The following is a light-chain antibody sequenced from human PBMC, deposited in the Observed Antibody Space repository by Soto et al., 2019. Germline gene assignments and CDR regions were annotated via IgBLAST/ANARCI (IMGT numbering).Light chain of an antibody. CDR1: SSNIGADYH. Sequence: QSVLTQPPSVSGAPGQTVTISCTGSSSNIGADYHVHWYQQLPGTAPKLLIYSTINRPSGVPDRFSGSKSGTSASLVITGLQAGDEADYYCQSFDTSLSGGVFGTGTKLTVL. CDR2: STI. CDR3: QSFDTSLSGGV. J-gene: IGLJ1*01. V-gene: IGLV1-40*01.